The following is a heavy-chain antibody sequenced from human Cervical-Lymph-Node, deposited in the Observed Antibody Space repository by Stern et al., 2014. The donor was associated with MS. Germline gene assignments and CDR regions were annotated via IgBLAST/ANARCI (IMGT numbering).Heavy chain of an antibody. CDR3: ARDQGGIADS. Sequence: QDQLVQSGAEVKKPGASVKVSCKASGGSFSMDSISWVRQAPGQGLEWMGGLPPMFGTSNYAQKFQGRVTTTADVSTSTAYMELPSLRSEDTAVYFCARDQGGIADSWGQGTLVIVSS. D-gene: IGHD6-13*01. J-gene: IGHJ4*02. CDR1: GGSFSMDS. V-gene: IGHV1-69*12. CDR2: LPPMFGTS.